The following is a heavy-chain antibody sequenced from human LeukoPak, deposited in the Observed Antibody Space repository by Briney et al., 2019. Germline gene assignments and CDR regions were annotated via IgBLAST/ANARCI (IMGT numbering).Heavy chain of an antibody. V-gene: IGHV3-7*01. CDR2: IKQDGSEK. J-gene: IGHJ6*03. CDR1: GFTFSSYW. CDR3: ARDGSSYCSSTSCYFYYYYYDYMDV. Sequence: GGSLRLSCAASGFTFSSYWMSWVRQAPGKGLEWVANIKQDGSEKYYVDSVKGRFTISRDNAKNSLYLQMNSLRAEDTAVYYCARDGSSYCSSTSCYFYYYYYDYMDVWGKGTTVTVSS. D-gene: IGHD2-2*01.